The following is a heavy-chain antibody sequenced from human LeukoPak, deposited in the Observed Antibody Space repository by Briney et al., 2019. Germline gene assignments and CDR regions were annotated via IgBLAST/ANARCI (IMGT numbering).Heavy chain of an antibody. J-gene: IGHJ4*02. CDR3: ARVTFLVGATHFEY. Sequence: GESLKISCKGSGYTFTGYYMHWVRQAPGQGLEWMGWINPNSGDTNYAQKFQGRVTMTRDTSINTAYMELSRLRSDDTAVYYCARVTFLVGATHFEYWGQGTLVTVSS. V-gene: IGHV1-2*02. CDR1: GYTFTGYY. CDR2: INPNSGDT. D-gene: IGHD1-26*01.